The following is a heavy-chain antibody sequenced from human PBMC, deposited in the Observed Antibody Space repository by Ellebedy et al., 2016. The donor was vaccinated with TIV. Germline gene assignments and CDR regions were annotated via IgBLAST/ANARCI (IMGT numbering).Heavy chain of an antibody. CDR2: ISSSSSYI. V-gene: IGHV3-21*01. J-gene: IGHJ4*02. D-gene: IGHD5-18*01. CDR3: ARDHLGYSYGYCDY. CDR1: GFTVSSNY. Sequence: GGSLRLSCAASGFTVSSNYMSWVRQAPGKGLEWVSSISSSSSYIYYADSVKGRFTISRDNAKNSLYLQMNSLRAEDTAVYYCARDHLGYSYGYCDYWGQGTLVTVSS.